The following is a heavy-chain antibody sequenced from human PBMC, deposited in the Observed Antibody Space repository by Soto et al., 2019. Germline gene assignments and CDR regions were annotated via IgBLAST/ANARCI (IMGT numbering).Heavy chain of an antibody. Sequence: GASVKVSCKASGYTFTKFHIHWVRQAPGQGLEWMGMIDPSGGVTRDAQRFQGRITMTSDTSTSSVYMELRGLTSEDTAVYYCAKPSKRIAGVTSDFDYWGQGTLVTVSS. D-gene: IGHD6-13*01. CDR1: GYTFTKFH. J-gene: IGHJ4*02. CDR3: AKPSKRIAGVTSDFDY. CDR2: IDPSGGVT. V-gene: IGHV1-46*01.